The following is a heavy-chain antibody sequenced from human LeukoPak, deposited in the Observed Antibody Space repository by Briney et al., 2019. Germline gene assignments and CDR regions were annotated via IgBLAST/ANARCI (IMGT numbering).Heavy chain of an antibody. Sequence: GGSLRLSCAASGFTFDDYAMHWVRQAPGKGLEWASGISWNSGSIGYADSVKGRFTISRDNAKNSLYLQMNSLRDEDTAVYYCARVRYYYDSSGYMTLDYWGQGTLVTVSS. CDR2: ISWNSGSI. V-gene: IGHV3-9*01. CDR3: ARVRYYYDSSGYMTLDY. J-gene: IGHJ4*02. D-gene: IGHD3-22*01. CDR1: GFTFDDYA.